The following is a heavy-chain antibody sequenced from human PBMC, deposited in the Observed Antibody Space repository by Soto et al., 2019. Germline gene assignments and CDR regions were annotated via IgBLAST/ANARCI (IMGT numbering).Heavy chain of an antibody. CDR1: GYTFTSYY. J-gene: IGHJ4*02. V-gene: IGHV1-46*03. D-gene: IGHD6-19*01. CDR2: INPSGGST. Sequence: ASVKVSCKASGYTFTSYYMHWVRQAPGQGLEWMGIINPSGGSTSYAQKFQGRVTMTRDTSTSTVYMELSSLRSEDTAVYYCARDPPLIAVAATAYYFDYWGQGTLVTVSS. CDR3: ARDPPLIAVAATAYYFDY.